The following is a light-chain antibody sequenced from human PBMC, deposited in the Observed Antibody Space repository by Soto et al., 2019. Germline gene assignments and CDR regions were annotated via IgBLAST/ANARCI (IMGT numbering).Light chain of an antibody. Sequence: DIQMTQSPSTLSASIGDRVTITCRASQNTRNWLAWYQQKPGKAPKLLIYDVSSVESGVPPRFSGSGSGTDFTLTISGLQPDDFATYYCQQYDSYWTFGQGTKVDIK. CDR1: QNTRNW. J-gene: IGKJ1*01. CDR2: DVS. V-gene: IGKV1-5*01. CDR3: QQYDSYWT.